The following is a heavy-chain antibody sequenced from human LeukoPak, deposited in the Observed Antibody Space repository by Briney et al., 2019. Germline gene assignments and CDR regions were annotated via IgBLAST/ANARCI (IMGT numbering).Heavy chain of an antibody. V-gene: IGHV3-7*01. J-gene: IGHJ4*02. CDR3: ARGSLSAAVAEDY. D-gene: IGHD6-13*01. CDR1: GFTFSSYA. CDR2: IKQDGSEK. Sequence: NPGGSLRLSCAASGFTFSSYAMSWVRQAPGKGLEWVANIKQDGSEKYYVDSVKGRFTISRDNAKNSLYLQMNSLRAEDTAVYYCARGSLSAAVAEDYWGQGTLVTVSS.